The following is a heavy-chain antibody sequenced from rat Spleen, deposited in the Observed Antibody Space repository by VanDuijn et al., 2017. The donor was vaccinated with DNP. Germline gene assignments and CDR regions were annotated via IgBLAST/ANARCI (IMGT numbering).Heavy chain of an antibody. Sequence: QVQLKESGPGLVQPSQTLSLTCTVSGFSLTMYHVHWVRQPPGKGLEWMGIVWSNGDTSYNSVLKSRLSISRDTSKSQVFLKKNGLQTEDTATYYCSRGDYSHWGQGVMVTVTS. CDR3: SRGDYSH. J-gene: IGHJ2*01. CDR1: GFSLTMYH. D-gene: IGHD1-7*01. V-gene: IGHV2-32*01. CDR2: VWSNGDT.